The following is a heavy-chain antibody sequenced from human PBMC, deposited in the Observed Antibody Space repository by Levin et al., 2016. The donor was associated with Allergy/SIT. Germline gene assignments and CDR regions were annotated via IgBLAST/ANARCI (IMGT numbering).Heavy chain of an antibody. Sequence: GESLKISCAASGFTFSNYAMSWVRQAPGKGLEWVSAISGSGGSTYYADSVKGRFTISRDNSKNTLYLQMNSLRAEDTAVYYCAKDLGITIFGVVRHWGQGTLVTVSS. CDR3: AKDLGITIFGVVRH. V-gene: IGHV3-23*01. CDR2: ISGSGGST. D-gene: IGHD3-3*01. J-gene: IGHJ4*02. CDR1: GFTFSNYA.